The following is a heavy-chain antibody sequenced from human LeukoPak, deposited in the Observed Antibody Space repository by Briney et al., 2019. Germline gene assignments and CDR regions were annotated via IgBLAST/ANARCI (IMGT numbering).Heavy chain of an antibody. Sequence: TGGSLRLSCAASGFTVNSNYLSWVRQAPGKGLEWVSTLYNTGNTYYANPVKGRFSISRDNSKNTLFLQMNSLRAEDTAVYYCARLTADGRLYFVDWGPGTLVTVSS. CDR1: GFTVNSNY. D-gene: IGHD6-13*01. CDR2: LYNTGNT. J-gene: IGHJ4*02. V-gene: IGHV3-53*01. CDR3: ARLTADGRLYFVD.